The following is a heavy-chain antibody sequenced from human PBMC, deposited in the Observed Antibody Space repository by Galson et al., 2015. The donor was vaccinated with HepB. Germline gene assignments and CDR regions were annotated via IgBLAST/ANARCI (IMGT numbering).Heavy chain of an antibody. J-gene: IGHJ4*02. D-gene: IGHD3-3*01. Sequence: SVKVSCKASGYTFTSSAVQWVRQARGQRLEWIGWIVVGSGNTNYAQKFQERVTITRDMSTSTAYMELSSLRSEDTAVYYCATIQPAGGQSGWGQGTLVTVSS. CDR1: GYTFTSSA. CDR3: ATIQPAGGQSG. V-gene: IGHV1-58*01. CDR2: IVVGSGNT.